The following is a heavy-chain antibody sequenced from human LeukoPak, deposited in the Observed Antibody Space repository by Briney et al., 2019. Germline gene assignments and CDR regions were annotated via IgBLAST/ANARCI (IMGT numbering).Heavy chain of an antibody. J-gene: IGHJ4*02. V-gene: IGHV4-61*01. D-gene: IGHD3-10*01. Sequence: SETLSLTCTVSGGSFSSGTYYWSWIRQPPGKGLEWIGYIYYTGSTNYNPSLKSRLTISVDTSNNQYSLKLSSVTAADTAVYYCARRGGSGRSFDYWGQGTLVTVSS. CDR2: IYYTGST. CDR3: ARRGGSGRSFDY. CDR1: GGSFSSGTYY.